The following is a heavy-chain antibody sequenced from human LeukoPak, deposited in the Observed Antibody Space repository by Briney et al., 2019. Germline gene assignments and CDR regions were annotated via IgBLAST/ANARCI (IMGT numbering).Heavy chain of an antibody. J-gene: IGHJ4*02. V-gene: IGHV3-48*03. CDR1: GFTFSSYE. Sequence: GGSLRLSCAASGFTFSSYEMNWVRQAPGKGLEWVSYISSSGSTIYYADSVKGRFTISRDNAKNSLYLQMNSLRAEDTAAYYCARGTGTTPLEYWGQGTLVTVSS. CDR3: ARGTGTTPLEY. CDR2: ISSSGSTI. D-gene: IGHD1-1*01.